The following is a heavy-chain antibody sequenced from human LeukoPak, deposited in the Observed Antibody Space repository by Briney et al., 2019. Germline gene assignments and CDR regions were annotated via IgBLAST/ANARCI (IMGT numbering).Heavy chain of an antibody. CDR1: GFTFSDYY. CDR2: ISSSGSTI. Sequence: GGSLRLSCAASGFTFSDYYMSWIRQAPGKGLEWVSYISSSGSTIYYADSVKGRFTISRDNAKNSLYLQMNSLRAEDTAVYYCARARLRDPPSFDYWGQGTLVTVSS. CDR3: ARARLRDPPSFDY. J-gene: IGHJ4*02. V-gene: IGHV3-11*04. D-gene: IGHD4-17*01.